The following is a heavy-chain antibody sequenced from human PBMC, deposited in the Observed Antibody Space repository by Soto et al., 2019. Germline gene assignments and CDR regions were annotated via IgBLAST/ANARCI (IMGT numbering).Heavy chain of an antibody. Sequence: EAQLLESGGGLVQPGESLRLSCVASGFTFSNYAMSWVRQAPGKGLEWVSAISAGGGSTYYADSVKGRFTISRDNSINTFYLQMNSLRSEDTAVYYCAHPRGYGVFDAYDIWGQGAMVTVSS. CDR3: AHPRGYGVFDAYDI. CDR2: ISAGGGST. CDR1: GFTFSNYA. D-gene: IGHD4-17*01. V-gene: IGHV3-23*01. J-gene: IGHJ3*02.